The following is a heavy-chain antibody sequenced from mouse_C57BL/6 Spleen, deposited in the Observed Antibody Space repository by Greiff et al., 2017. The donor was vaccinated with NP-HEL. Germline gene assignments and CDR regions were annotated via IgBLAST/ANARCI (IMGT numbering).Heavy chain of an antibody. D-gene: IGHD2-1*01. CDR2: INPNYGTT. CDR1: GYSFTDYN. Sequence: EVQLQQSGPELVKPGASVKISCKASGYSFTDYNMNWVKQSNGKSLEWIGVINPNYGTTSYNHKFTGTATWTVDQSSSTAYMRLNSLTSENSAVYNCARGGGNYGYWGQGTTLTVSS. J-gene: IGHJ2*01. CDR3: ARGGGNYGY. V-gene: IGHV1-39*01.